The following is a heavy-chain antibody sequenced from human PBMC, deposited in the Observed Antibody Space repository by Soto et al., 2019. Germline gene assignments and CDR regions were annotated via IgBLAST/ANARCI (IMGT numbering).Heavy chain of an antibody. CDR3: SRLGFASHGVDF. Sequence: EGQLEESGGGLVQPGGSLKLSCAASGFIFSNSAIHWVRQASGKGLEWVGRIRSKANNYTTTYTASVKGRFTISRDDSKNTAYLQMSSLKSEDTAVYYCSRLGFASHGVDFWGLGTLVTVSS. V-gene: IGHV3-73*02. J-gene: IGHJ4*02. CDR1: GFIFSNSA. D-gene: IGHD3-10*01. CDR2: IRSKANNYTT.